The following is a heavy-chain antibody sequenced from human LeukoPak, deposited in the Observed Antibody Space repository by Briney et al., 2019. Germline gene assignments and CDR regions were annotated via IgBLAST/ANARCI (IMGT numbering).Heavy chain of an antibody. D-gene: IGHD6-6*01. J-gene: IGHJ5*02. Sequence: SETLSLTCAVYGGSFSGYYWSWIRQSPGKVLEWIGEINQSGSTNYNPSLKSRVTISVDTPKNRFSLKLRSVTAADTAVYYCARGRGGLTARLRTFDPWGQGTQVTVSS. CDR1: GGSFSGYY. CDR2: INQSGST. V-gene: IGHV4-34*01. CDR3: ARGRGGLTARLRTFDP.